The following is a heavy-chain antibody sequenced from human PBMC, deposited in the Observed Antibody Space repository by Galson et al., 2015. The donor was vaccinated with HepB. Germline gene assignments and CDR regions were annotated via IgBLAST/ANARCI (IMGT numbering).Heavy chain of an antibody. CDR2: ISYNGGNK. D-gene: IGHD1-26*01. Sequence: SLRLSCAASGFTFSSYGMHWVRQAPGKGLEWVAVISYNGGNKYCGDSVKGRFTISRDNAQNTLHLQMNSLRGEDTGVYYCAKERMRSGSYIQSFYHYGMPVWGQGTTVTVSS. CDR3: AKERMRSGSYIQSFYHYGMPV. V-gene: IGHV3-30*18. J-gene: IGHJ6*02. CDR1: GFTFSSYG.